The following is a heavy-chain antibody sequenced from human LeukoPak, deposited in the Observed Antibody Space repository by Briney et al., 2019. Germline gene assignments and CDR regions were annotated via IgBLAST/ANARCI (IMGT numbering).Heavy chain of an antibody. CDR1: GGSFSGYY. D-gene: IGHD4-17*01. Sequence: SETLSLTCAVYGGSFSGYYWSWIRQPPGKGLEWIGEINHSGSTNYNPSLKSRVTISVDTSKNQFSLKLSSVTAADTAVYYCARDEVDYGDYNWFDPWGQGTLVTVSS. CDR2: INHSGST. J-gene: IGHJ5*02. V-gene: IGHV4-34*01. CDR3: ARDEVDYGDYNWFDP.